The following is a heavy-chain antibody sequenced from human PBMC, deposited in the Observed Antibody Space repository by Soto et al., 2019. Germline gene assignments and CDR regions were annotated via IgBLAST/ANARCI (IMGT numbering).Heavy chain of an antibody. CDR3: AKDGGYCSSTSCPNWFDP. J-gene: IGHJ5*02. CDR1: GASISSYF. V-gene: IGHV4-4*07. Sequence: PSETLSLTCTVSGASISSYFWTWIRQPAGKGLDWIGRISTSGTTNYNPSLKSRVTMSVDTSKNHFSLNLSSVTAEDTAVYYCAKDGGYCSSTSCPNWFDPWGQGTLVTVSS. CDR2: ISTSGTT. D-gene: IGHD2-2*01.